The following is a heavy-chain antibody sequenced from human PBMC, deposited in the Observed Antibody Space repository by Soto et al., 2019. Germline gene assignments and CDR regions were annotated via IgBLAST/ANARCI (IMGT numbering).Heavy chain of an antibody. J-gene: IGHJ3*02. V-gene: IGHV4-34*01. CDR3: ATVGASTTDAFDI. Sequence: QVQLQQWGAGLLKPSETLSLTCAVYGGSFSGYYWSWIRQPPGKGLEWIGEINHSGSTNYNPSLKSRVTISVDTSKNQFSLKLSSVTAADTAAYYCATVGASTTDAFDIWGQGTMVTVSS. CDR2: INHSGST. CDR1: GGSFSGYY. D-gene: IGHD1-26*01.